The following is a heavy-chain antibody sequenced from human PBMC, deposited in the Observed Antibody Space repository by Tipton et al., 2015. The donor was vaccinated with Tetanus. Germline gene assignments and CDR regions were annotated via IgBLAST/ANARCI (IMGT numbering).Heavy chain of an antibody. V-gene: IGHV1-69*13. CDR3: ARPDRYCGGGSCYLALDA. D-gene: IGHD2-15*01. J-gene: IGHJ5*02. CDR2: IFPLYGTS. Sequence: QLVQSGAEVKKPGASVKVSCRTSGYTFTRHYIHWVRQAPGQGLEWMGGIFPLYGTSNYSPKFQGRVTITADESTGTAHMELSSLTYDDRAVYYGARPDRYCGGGSCYLALDAWGQGTLVTVSS. CDR1: GYTFTRHY.